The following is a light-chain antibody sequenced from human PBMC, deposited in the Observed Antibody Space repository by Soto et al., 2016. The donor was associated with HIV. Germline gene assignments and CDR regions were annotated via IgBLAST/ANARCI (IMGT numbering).Light chain of an antibody. J-gene: IGKJ1*01. CDR3: LQHNIYPWT. CDR2: AAS. Sequence: DIQMTQSPSAMSASVGDRITITCRASQGISNYLAWFQQKPGKVPERLIYAASNLQSGVPSRFSGRGSGTEFTLTISSLQPEDFATYYCLQHNIYPWTFGQGTKVEIK. CDR1: QGISNY. V-gene: IGKV1-17*03.